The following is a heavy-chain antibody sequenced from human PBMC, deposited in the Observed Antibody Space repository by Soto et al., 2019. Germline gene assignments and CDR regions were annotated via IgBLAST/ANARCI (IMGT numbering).Heavy chain of an antibody. V-gene: IGHV3-30-3*01. CDR1: GFTFSSYA. CDR3: ARPPVEMSKEYYFDY. D-gene: IGHD3-10*01. J-gene: IGHJ4*02. Sequence: QVQLVESGGGVVQPGRSLRLSCAASGFTFSSYAMHWVRQAPGKGLEWVAVISYDGSNKYYADSVKGRFTISRDNSTNTLYLQMNSLRAEDTAVYYCARPPVEMSKEYYFDYWGQGTLVTVSS. CDR2: ISYDGSNK.